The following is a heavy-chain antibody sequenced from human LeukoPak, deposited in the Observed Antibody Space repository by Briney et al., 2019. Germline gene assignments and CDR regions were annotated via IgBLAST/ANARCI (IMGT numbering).Heavy chain of an antibody. CDR1: GYTFTSYG. Sequence: GASVKVSCKASGYTFTSYGISWVRQAPGQGLEWMGWISAYSGNTNYAQKLQGRVTMTTDTSTSTAYMELRSLRSDDTAVYYCARGRISYYDSSGYYWTDAFDIWGQGTMVTVSS. V-gene: IGHV1-18*01. J-gene: IGHJ3*02. D-gene: IGHD3-22*01. CDR3: ARGRISYYDSSGYYWTDAFDI. CDR2: ISAYSGNT.